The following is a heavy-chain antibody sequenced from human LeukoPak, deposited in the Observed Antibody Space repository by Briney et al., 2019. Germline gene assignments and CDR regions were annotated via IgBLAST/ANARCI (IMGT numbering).Heavy chain of an antibody. V-gene: IGHV4-30-2*01. D-gene: IGHD6-6*01. CDR1: GGSISSGGFY. J-gene: IGHJ6*03. Sequence: PSETLSLTCTVSGGSISSGGFYWSWIRQPPGKGLEWVGYIYDSGNTYYNPSLKSRVTISVDRPKNQFSLNLDSVSAADTAVYYCARDVYSSSSWGYYYYYMDVWGKGTTVTVSS. CDR3: ARDVYSSSSWGYYYYYMDV. CDR2: IYDSGNT.